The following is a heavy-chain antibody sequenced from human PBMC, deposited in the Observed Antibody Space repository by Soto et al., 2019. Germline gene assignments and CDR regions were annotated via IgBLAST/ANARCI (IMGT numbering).Heavy chain of an antibody. Sequence: SLRLSCTASGFTSGDYAMSWFRQAPGNGLEWVGFIRSKAYGGATEYAASVKGRFTISRDDSKSIAYLQMNSLKTEDTAVYYCTRDSRITGTTSGRWFDPWGQGTLVTVSS. CDR1: GFTSGDYA. V-gene: IGHV3-49*03. CDR2: IRSKAYGGAT. D-gene: IGHD1-7*01. CDR3: TRDSRITGTTSGRWFDP. J-gene: IGHJ5*02.